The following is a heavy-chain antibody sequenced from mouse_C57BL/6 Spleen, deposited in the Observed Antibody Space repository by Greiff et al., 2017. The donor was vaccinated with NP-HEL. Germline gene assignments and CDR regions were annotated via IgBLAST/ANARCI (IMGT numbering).Heavy chain of an antibody. CDR1: GFTFSSYT. Sequence: DVKLVESGGGLVKPGGSLKLSCAASGFTFSSYTMSWVRQTPEKRLEWVATISGGGGNTYYPDSVKGRFTISRDNAKNTLYLQMSSLRSEDTALYYCANYGEGFAYWGQGTLVTVSA. CDR3: ANYGEGFAY. V-gene: IGHV5-9*01. J-gene: IGHJ3*01. D-gene: IGHD1-1*01. CDR2: ISGGGGNT.